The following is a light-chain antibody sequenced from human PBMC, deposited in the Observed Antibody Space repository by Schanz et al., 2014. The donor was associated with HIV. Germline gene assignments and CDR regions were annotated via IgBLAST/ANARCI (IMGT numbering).Light chain of an antibody. CDR2: GAS. J-gene: IGKJ3*01. CDR1: QSLTTNY. CDR3: QQRSNWPPIFT. Sequence: EIVLTQSPGTLSLSPGERGTLSCRASQSLTTNYLAWYQQKLGQAPRLLIYGASSRAAGIPDRFSGTGSGTDFTLTISRLEPEDFAVYYCQQRSNWPPIFTFGPGTKVDIK. V-gene: IGKV3D-20*02.